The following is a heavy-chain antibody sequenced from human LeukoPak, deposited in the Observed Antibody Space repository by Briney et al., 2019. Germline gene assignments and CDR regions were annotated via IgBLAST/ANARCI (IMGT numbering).Heavy chain of an antibody. V-gene: IGHV5-51*01. D-gene: IGHD1-26*01. J-gene: IGHJ3*02. Sequence: GESLKISCKVSGDSFTNFWIAWVRQMPGKGLEWMGIIYPGDSDSRYSPSFHGQVTISADKSVTTAYLQWSSLKASDTAMYYCARGDPKTTLVGGAFDIWGQGTMVTVSS. CDR3: ARGDPKTTLVGGAFDI. CDR2: IYPGDSDS. CDR1: GDSFTNFW.